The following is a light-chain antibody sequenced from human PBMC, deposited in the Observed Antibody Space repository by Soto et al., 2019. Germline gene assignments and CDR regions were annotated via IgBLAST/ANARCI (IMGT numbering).Light chain of an antibody. V-gene: IGKV1-5*01. CDR1: QSIGRF. CDR2: DAS. CDR3: QQCYMGWT. Sequence: DIQMTQSPSTRSASVGGRGTITCRASQSIGRFLAWYQHQPGKAPKLLIYDASTLESGVPSRFSGTGSGTEFTFSITSLQPEDFGTYYCQQCYMGWTFGQGTKVDIK. J-gene: IGKJ1*01.